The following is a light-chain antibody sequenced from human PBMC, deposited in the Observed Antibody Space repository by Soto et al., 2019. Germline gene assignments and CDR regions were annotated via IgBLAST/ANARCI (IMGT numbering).Light chain of an antibody. CDR1: QSVSSN. CDR2: GAS. V-gene: IGKV3-15*01. J-gene: IGKJ1*01. Sequence: EIVMTQSPATLSVSPGERATLSCRASQSVSSNLAWYQQKPGQAPRLLIYGASTRAAGIPARFSGSGSGTEFTHTISSLQSEDFAVYYCQQYNNWSTFGQGTKVDIK. CDR3: QQYNNWST.